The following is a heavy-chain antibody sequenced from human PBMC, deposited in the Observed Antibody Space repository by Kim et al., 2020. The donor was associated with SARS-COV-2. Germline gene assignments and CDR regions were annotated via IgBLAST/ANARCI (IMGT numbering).Heavy chain of an antibody. CDR3: ARVREGGSSWYYFDY. CDR1: GFTFSDYY. D-gene: IGHD6-13*01. V-gene: IGHV3-11*05. J-gene: IGHJ4*02. CDR2: ISSSSSYT. Sequence: GGSLRLSCAAAGFTFSDYYMSWIRQAPGKWLEWFSYISSSSSYTNYADSVKGRFTISRDNAKNSLYLQMNSLRAEDTAVYYCARVREGGSSWYYFDYWGQGTLVTVSS.